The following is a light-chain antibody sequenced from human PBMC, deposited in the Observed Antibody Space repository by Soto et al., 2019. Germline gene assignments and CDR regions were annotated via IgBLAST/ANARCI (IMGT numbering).Light chain of an antibody. CDR3: QQYNNWPRAT. CDR1: QSISSN. J-gene: IGKJ4*01. CDR2: RAS. Sequence: EILMTQSPATLSLSPWERATLSCSASQSISSNLAWYQHKLGQAPRLFIFRASSRATGIPARFSGSGSGTEFNMTISSLQSEDFAVYYCQQYNNWPRATFGGGTKVDI. V-gene: IGKV3-15*01.